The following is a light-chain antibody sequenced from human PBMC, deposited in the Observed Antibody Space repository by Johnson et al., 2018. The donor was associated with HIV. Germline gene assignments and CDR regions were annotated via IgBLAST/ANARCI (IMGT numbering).Light chain of an antibody. CDR2: DNN. Sequence: QSVLTQPSSVSAAPGQRVTISCSGSSSNIGNDSVSWYQQLPGTAHELLIYDNNKRPSGIPDRFSGSKSGTSATLGITGLQPGDEADYYCGTWDSSLSASYVFGTGTKVTVL. CDR1: SSNIGNDS. V-gene: IGLV1-51*01. J-gene: IGLJ1*01. CDR3: GTWDSSLSASYV.